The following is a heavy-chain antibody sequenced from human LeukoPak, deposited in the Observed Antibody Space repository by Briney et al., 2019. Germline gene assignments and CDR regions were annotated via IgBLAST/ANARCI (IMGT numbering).Heavy chain of an antibody. Sequence: PGGSLSLSCAASGFTFSSYSMNWVRQAPGKGLEWVSSISSSSSYIYYADSVKGRFTISRDNAKNSLYLQMNSLRAEDTAVYYCARENPSTIFGVVTPNAFDIWGQGTMVTVSS. CDR1: GFTFSSYS. J-gene: IGHJ3*02. CDR3: ARENPSTIFGVVTPNAFDI. V-gene: IGHV3-21*01. D-gene: IGHD3-3*01. CDR2: ISSSSSYI.